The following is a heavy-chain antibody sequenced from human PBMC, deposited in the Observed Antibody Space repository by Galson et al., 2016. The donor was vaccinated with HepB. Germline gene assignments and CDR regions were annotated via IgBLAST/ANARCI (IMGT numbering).Heavy chain of an antibody. V-gene: IGHV3-33*01. CDR3: AREGAMVQGVRMKIFAGLHNYGIDV. J-gene: IGHJ6*04. Sequence: SLRLSCAASGFTFSRYGMHWVRQTPGKGLEWVAGILYDESNEKYADSVKGRFTISRDNSKNTLNLQMNSLRVEDTATYYCAREGAMVQGVRMKIFAGLHNYGIDVWGKGTTVTVPS. D-gene: IGHD3-10*01. CDR2: ILYDESNE. CDR1: GFTFSRYG.